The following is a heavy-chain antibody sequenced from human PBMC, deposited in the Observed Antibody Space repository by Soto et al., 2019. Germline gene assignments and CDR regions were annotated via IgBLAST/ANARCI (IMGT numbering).Heavy chain of an antibody. V-gene: IGHV3-7*01. CDR1: GFSFSSYW. CDR3: ARIYSSPTSCYYDH. CDR2: INQGGSQK. D-gene: IGHD2-2*01. Sequence: PGGSLRLSCAASGFSFSSYWMSWVRQAPGKGLEWVANINQGGSQKYYVDSVKGRFTISRDNAKNSLYLQMNSLRAEDTAVYYCARIYSSPTSCYYDHCAQGTL. J-gene: IGHJ4*02.